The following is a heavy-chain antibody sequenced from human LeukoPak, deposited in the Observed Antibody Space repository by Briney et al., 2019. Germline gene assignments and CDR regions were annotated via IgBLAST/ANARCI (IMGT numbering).Heavy chain of an antibody. CDR2: INPNSGGT. CDR3: ARSYYYDSSGYYSPFDY. CDR1: GYTFTGYY. V-gene: IGHV1-2*02. D-gene: IGHD3-22*01. Sequence: ASVKVSCKASGYTFTGYYMHWVRQAPGQGLEWMGWINPNSGGTNYARKFQGRVTMTRDTSISTAYMELSRLRSDDTAVYYCARSYYYDSSGYYSPFDYWGQGTLVTVSS. J-gene: IGHJ4*02.